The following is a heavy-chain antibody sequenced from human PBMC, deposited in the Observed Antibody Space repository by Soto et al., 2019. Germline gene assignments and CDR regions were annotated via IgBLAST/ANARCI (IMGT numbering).Heavy chain of an antibody. CDR1: GFTFSGSA. Sequence: EVQLVESGGGLVQPGGSLKLSCAASGFTFSGSAMHWVRQASGKGLEWVGRIRSKANSYATAYAASVKGRYTISRDDSKNTAYLQMDSLKPEDTAVYYCISMTTVTTFSDYWGQGTLVTVSS. D-gene: IGHD4-17*01. CDR2: IRSKANSYAT. V-gene: IGHV3-73*02. CDR3: ISMTTVTTFSDY. J-gene: IGHJ4*02.